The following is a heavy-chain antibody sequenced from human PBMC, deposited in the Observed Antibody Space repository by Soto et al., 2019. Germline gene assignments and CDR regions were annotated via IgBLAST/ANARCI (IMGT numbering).Heavy chain of an antibody. CDR2: MNAYNGNT. Sequence: GGSVEVSRKASCFTFIRYGISWGRQGPRQGADWMGWMNAYNGNTSYAQKFQGRVTMTRNTSISTAYMELSSLRSEDTAVYYCARGRTYCSSTSCYFNYFDYWGQGTLVTVSS. D-gene: IGHD2-2*01. CDR3: ARGRTYCSSTSCYFNYFDY. CDR1: CFTFIRYG. V-gene: IGHV1-8*02. J-gene: IGHJ4*02.